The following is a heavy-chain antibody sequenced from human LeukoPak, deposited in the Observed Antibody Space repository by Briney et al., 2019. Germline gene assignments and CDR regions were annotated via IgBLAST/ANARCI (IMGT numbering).Heavy chain of an antibody. Sequence: SETLSLTCAVYGESFSGYFWTWIRQPPGKGLEWIGEINHSGIINYNPFLKSRVTISVDTSKNQFSLKVSSVTAADTAVYYCARDPVTVVVPAATDYWGQGTLVTVSS. J-gene: IGHJ4*02. CDR3: ARDPVTVVVPAATDY. D-gene: IGHD2-2*01. V-gene: IGHV4-34*01. CDR1: GESFSGYF. CDR2: INHSGII.